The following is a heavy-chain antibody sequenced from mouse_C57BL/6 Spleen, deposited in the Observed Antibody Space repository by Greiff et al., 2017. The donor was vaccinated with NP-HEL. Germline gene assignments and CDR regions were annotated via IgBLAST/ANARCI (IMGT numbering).Heavy chain of an antibody. CDR2: IDPNSGGT. CDR3: ARSRVLRPAGDY. D-gene: IGHD1-2*01. V-gene: IGHV1-72*01. CDR1: GYTFTSYW. J-gene: IGHJ2*01. Sequence: QVQLQQPGAELVKPGASVKLSCKASGYTFTSYWMHWVKQRPGRGLEWIGRIDPNSGGTKYNEKFKSQATLPVHTPSSTAYMQLSSLTSEDSAVYYCARSRVLRPAGDYWGQGTTLTVSS.